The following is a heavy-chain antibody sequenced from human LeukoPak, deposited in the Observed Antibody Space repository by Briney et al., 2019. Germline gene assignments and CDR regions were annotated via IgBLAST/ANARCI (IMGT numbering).Heavy chain of an antibody. CDR2: ISYDGSNK. CDR1: EFTFSNYA. V-gene: IGHV3-30-3*01. Sequence: GGSLRLSCAVSEFTFSNYAMHWVRQAPGKGLEWVAVISYDGSNKYYADSVKGRFTISRDNSKNTLFLQMNSLRAEDTAVYYCARGLVSGSQRGYFDYWGQGTLVTVSS. CDR3: ARGLVSGSQRGYFDY. J-gene: IGHJ4*02. D-gene: IGHD1-26*01.